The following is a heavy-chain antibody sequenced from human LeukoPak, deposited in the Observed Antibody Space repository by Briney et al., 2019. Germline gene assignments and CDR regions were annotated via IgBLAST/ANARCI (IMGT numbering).Heavy chain of an antibody. CDR3: GRRFCSSCPLDF. J-gene: IGHJ4*02. D-gene: IGHD3-3*01. CDR2: INQDGNEK. Sequence: PGGSLRLSCAASGFTFSTYWINWVRQAPGKGLEWVAVINQDGNEKYYVDSVKGRFTISRDNAKSSLYLQMNSLRAEDTAVYYCGRRFCSSCPLDFWGQGTLVTVSS. CDR1: GFTFSTYW. V-gene: IGHV3-7*01.